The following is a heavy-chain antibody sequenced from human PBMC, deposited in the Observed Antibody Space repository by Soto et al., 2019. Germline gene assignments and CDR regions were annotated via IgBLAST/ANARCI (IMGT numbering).Heavy chain of an antibody. CDR3: ASRSSGYYINWFDP. Sequence: SETLSLTCAVYSASISSSNWWSWVCYPPGKGPEWIGEICHSGSTNYNPSLKSRVTISVDKSKNQFSLKLSSVTAADTAVYYCASRSSGYYINWFDPWGQGTLVTVS. D-gene: IGHD3-22*01. CDR1: SASISSSNW. CDR2: ICHSGST. J-gene: IGHJ5*02. V-gene: IGHV4-4*02.